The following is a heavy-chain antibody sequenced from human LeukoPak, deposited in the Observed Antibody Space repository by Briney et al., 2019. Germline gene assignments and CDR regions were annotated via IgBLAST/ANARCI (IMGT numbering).Heavy chain of an antibody. J-gene: IGHJ4*02. V-gene: IGHV1-18*01. Sequence: ASVKVSCKASGYTFTSYGISWVRQAPGQGLEWMGWISAYNGNTNYAQKLQGRVTMTTDTSTSTAYMELRSLRSDDTAVYYCASFPGDCSSTSCYTLDYWGQGTLVTVSS. CDR1: GYTFTSYG. CDR2: ISAYNGNT. D-gene: IGHD2-2*02. CDR3: ASFPGDCSSTSCYTLDY.